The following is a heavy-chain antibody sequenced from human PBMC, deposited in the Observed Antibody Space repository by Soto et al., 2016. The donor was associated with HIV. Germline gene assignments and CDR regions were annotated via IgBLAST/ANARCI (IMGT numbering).Heavy chain of an antibody. D-gene: IGHD5-12*01. J-gene: IGHJ3*01. CDR2: IYHSGTI. V-gene: IGHV4-4*02. CDR1: GGSINTDNW. CDR3: TRGTTGFSLR. Sequence: QLQLQESGPGMIKSSETLSLTCAVFGGSINTDNWWSWVRQPPGKGLEWIAEIYHSGTIHYNPSLKSRVLISIDNSKTQFFLKMSSVTARTRRILCTRGTTGFSLRGGQGT.